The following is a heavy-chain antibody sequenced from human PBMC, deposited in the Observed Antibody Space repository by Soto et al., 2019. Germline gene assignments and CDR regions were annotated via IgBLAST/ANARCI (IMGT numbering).Heavy chain of an antibody. CDR1: GFTFSNYN. J-gene: IGHJ5*02. Sequence: GGSLRLSCVASGFTFSNYNMNWVRQAPGKGLEWVSHISGTGVYIHYADAVKGRFTISRDNAKSSVYLQMNSLRAEDTAVYYCAREGALKPFSSWGQGALVAVSS. CDR3: AREGALKPFSS. V-gene: IGHV3-21*01. CDR2: ISGTGVYI.